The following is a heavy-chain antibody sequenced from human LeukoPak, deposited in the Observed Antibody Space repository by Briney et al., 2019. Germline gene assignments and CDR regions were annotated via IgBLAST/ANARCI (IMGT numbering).Heavy chain of an antibody. D-gene: IGHD3-22*01. J-gene: IGHJ4*02. Sequence: SVKVSCKASGFTFTSSAVQWVRQARGQRLEWIGWIVVGSGNTNYAQKFQERVTITRDMSTSTAYMELSGLRSEDTAVYYCAADPSGRYYDSSGYYVYYFDYWGQGTLVTVSS. CDR2: IVVGSGNT. CDR1: GFTFTSSA. CDR3: AADPSGRYYDSSGYYVYYFDY. V-gene: IGHV1-58*01.